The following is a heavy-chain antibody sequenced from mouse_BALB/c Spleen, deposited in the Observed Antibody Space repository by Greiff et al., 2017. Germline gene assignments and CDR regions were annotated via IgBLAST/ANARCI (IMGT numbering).Heavy chain of an antibody. CDR2: IDPSDSYT. CDR3: TRSTMVTRSFAY. D-gene: IGHD2-2*01. Sequence: VQLQQSGAELVKPGASVKMSCKASGYTFTSYWMHWVKQRPGQGLEWIGVIDPSDSYTSYNQKFKGKATLTVDTSSSTAYMQLSSLTSEDSAVYYCTRSTMVTRSFAYWGQGTLVTVSA. J-gene: IGHJ3*01. CDR1: GYTFTSYW. V-gene: IGHV1S127*01.